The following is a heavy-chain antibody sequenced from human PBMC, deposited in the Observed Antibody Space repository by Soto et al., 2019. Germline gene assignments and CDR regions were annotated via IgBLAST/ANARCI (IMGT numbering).Heavy chain of an antibody. CDR3: ARQPTTGDTDLWFDP. J-gene: IGHJ5*02. CDR1: GGSIRSYY. D-gene: IGHD2-21*01. CDR2: INHSGST. Sequence: SETLSLTCTVSGGSIRSYYWSWIRQPPGKGLEWIGEINHSGSTNYNPSLKSRVTISVDTSKNQFSLKLSSVTAADTAVYYCARQPTTGDTDLWFDPWGQGTLVTVSS. V-gene: IGHV4-34*01.